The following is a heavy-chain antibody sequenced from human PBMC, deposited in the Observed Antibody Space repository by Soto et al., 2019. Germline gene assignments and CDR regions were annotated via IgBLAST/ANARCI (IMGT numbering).Heavy chain of an antibody. Sequence: GGSLRLSCAASGFTFSTHAIAWVRQAPGKGPEWVSCVSDRSRNIYYADPVEGRFSISRDDAKNSLFLQMHSLRAEDTAVYYCARTKIVYGDFDSIDSWGQGTLVTVSS. V-gene: IGHV3-48*01. CDR2: VSDRSRNI. CDR1: GFTFSTHA. CDR3: ARTKIVYGDFDSIDS. D-gene: IGHD4-17*01. J-gene: IGHJ4*02.